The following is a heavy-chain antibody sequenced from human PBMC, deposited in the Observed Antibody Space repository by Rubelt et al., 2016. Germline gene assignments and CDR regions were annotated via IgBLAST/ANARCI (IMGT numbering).Heavy chain of an antibody. V-gene: IGHV4-34*01. CDR1: GGSFSGYS. J-gene: IGHJ6*02. D-gene: IGHD1/OR15-1a*01. Sequence: QVQLRQWGAGLLKPSETLSLTCAVYGGSFSGYSWTWFRQPPGKGLEWIGESNDFGSTNYKTSLKSRVTITIDTSKKQFSLKLSSVTAADTALYYCARLKREQLVENYYYAMDVWGQGTTVTVSS. CDR2: SNDFGST. CDR3: ARLKREQLVENYYYAMDV.